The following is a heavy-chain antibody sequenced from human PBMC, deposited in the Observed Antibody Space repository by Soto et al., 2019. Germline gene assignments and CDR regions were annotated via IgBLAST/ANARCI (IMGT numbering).Heavy chain of an antibody. V-gene: IGHV3-48*02. CDR1: GFTFSSFE. Sequence: PGGSLRLSCAASGFTFSSFEMNWVRQAPDKGLEWVSYITDSSDTVHYADSVRGRFTISRDNAESSLYLQMNSLRDEDTAVYFCARDFGHGYYLDYWGRGTLVTVSS. CDR3: ARDFGHGYYLDY. CDR2: ITDSSDTV. J-gene: IGHJ4*02. D-gene: IGHD3-3*01.